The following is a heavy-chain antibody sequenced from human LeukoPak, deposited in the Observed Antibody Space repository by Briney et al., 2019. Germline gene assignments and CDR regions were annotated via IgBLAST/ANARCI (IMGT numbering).Heavy chain of an antibody. J-gene: IGHJ4*02. CDR1: GNSLSELS. CDR2: FHPEEAKM. D-gene: IGHD3-3*01. V-gene: IGHV1-24*01. Sequence: ASVTVSCKVSGNSLSELSIQWVRQAPGKGLEWMGGFHPEEAKMVYSQNFQGRVTMTEDTSTQTAYMELSGLTSDDTAVYYCATRSGDFWSGFVNWGQGTLVTVS. CDR3: ATRSGDFWSGFVN.